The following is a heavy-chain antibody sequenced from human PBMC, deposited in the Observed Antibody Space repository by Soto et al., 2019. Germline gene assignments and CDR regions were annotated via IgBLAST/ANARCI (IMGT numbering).Heavy chain of an antibody. CDR1: GYTFTGYY. CDR2: IIPILGIA. V-gene: IGHV1-69*04. CDR3: ARDNGPIVVVPAANLWFDP. D-gene: IGHD2-2*01. J-gene: IGHJ5*02. Sequence: SVKVSCKASGYTFTGYYMHWVRQAPGQGLEWMGRIIPILGIANYAQKFQGRVTITADKSTSTAYMELSSLRSEDTAVYYCARDNGPIVVVPAANLWFDPWGQGTLVTVSS.